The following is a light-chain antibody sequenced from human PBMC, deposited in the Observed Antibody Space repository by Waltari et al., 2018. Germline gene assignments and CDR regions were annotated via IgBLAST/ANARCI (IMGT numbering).Light chain of an antibody. Sequence: EVVLTQSPATLSLSPGESATLHCRASQSLTKRYLAWYQQKPGQAPRLLIYGASSRAAGIPDRFSGSGSGTDFTLIISRLEPDDFAVYYCQQYGSSILYTFGQGTKLEIK. CDR2: GAS. J-gene: IGKJ2*01. CDR1: QSLTKRY. CDR3: QQYGSSILYT. V-gene: IGKV3-20*01.